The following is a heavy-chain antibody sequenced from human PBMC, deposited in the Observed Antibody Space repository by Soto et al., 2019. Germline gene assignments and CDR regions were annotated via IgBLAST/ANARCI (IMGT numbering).Heavy chain of an antibody. J-gene: IGHJ4*02. D-gene: IGHD6-19*01. CDR1: GFTFSDYA. V-gene: IGHV3-30*18. CDR3: AKGGRQWLVTSDFNY. Sequence: VQLVESGGGVVQPGRSLRLSCAASGFTFSDYAMHWVRQAPGKGLEWVAVVSHDGRNTHYADSVKGRFTISRDSSKNTLSLEMNSVRAEDTAVYYCAKGGRQWLVTSDFNYWGQGALVTVSS. CDR2: VSHDGRNT.